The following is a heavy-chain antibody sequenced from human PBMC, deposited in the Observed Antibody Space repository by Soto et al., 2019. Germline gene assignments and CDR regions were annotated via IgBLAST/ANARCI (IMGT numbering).Heavy chain of an antibody. Sequence: PSETLSLTCTVSGGSISSYYCSWIRQPAWKGLEWIGRIYTSGSTNYNPSLKSRVTMSVDTSKKQLSLKLSSVTAADTAVYYCARTGVVATIGRGKWFDPWGQGTLVTVYS. CDR2: IYTSGST. D-gene: IGHD5-12*01. J-gene: IGHJ5*02. CDR3: ARTGVVATIGRGKWFDP. V-gene: IGHV4-4*07. CDR1: GGSISSYY.